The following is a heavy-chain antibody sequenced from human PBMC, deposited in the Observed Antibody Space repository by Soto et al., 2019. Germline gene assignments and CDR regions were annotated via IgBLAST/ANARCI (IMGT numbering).Heavy chain of an antibody. CDR2: IDPSDSYT. J-gene: IGHJ6*02. V-gene: IGHV5-10-1*01. CDR1: GDSCINHC. CDR3: ARPLPVYCSGMEV. Sequence: ISNRGVGDSCINHCISRVRQMPGKGLEWMGRIDPSDSYTNYSPSFQGHVTISADKSISTAYLQWSSLKASDTAMYHCARPLPVYCSGMEVWGQGTTVPGSS.